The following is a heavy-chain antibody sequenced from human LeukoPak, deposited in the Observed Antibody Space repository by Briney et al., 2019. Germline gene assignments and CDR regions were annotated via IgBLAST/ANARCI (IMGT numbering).Heavy chain of an antibody. CDR2: ISSSSSYI. CDR1: GFTFGSYS. Sequence: PGGFLRLSCAASGFTFGSYSMNWVRQAPGKGLEWVSSISSSSSYIYYADSVKGRFTISRDNAKNSLYLQMNSLRAEDTAVYYCAREVVTALVWFDPWGQGTLVTVSS. CDR3: AREVVTALVWFDP. J-gene: IGHJ5*02. V-gene: IGHV3-21*01. D-gene: IGHD4-23*01.